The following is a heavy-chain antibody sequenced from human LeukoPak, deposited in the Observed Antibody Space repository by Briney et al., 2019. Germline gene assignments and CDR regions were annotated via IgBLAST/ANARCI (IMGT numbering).Heavy chain of an antibody. CDR1: GGSFSSYY. CDR3: ATANRYSLYMDV. J-gene: IGHJ6*03. V-gene: IGHV4-4*07. Sequence: PSETLSLTCAVSGGSFSSYYWSWIRQPAGKGLECIGRIYISGSTSYNPSLKSRVTMSVDTSKNQFSLRLSSVTAADTAVYYCATANRYSLYMDVWGKGTTVTVSS. D-gene: IGHD1-14*01. CDR2: IYISGST.